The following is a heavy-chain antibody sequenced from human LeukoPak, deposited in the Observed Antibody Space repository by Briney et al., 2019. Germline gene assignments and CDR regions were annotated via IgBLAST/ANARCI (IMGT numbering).Heavy chain of an antibody. D-gene: IGHD6-13*01. CDR2: INSDGGST. Sequence: GGSLRLSCAASGFTFSSYWMHWVRQAPGKGLVWVSRINSDGGSTSYADSVKGRFTISRDNAKNTLYLQMNSLRAEDTAVYHCARQEAAVGTDYWGQGTLVTVSS. CDR3: ARQEAAVGTDY. V-gene: IGHV3-74*01. CDR1: GFTFSSYW. J-gene: IGHJ4*02.